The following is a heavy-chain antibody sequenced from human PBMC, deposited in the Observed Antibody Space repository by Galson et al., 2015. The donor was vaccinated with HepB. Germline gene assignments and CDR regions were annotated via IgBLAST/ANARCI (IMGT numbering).Heavy chain of an antibody. D-gene: IGHD2-15*01. V-gene: IGHV1-46*01. Sequence: SVKVSCKASGYTFTSYYMHWVRQAPGQGLEWVGIINPSAGTTSYAQKFKGRVTMTRDTSTSTVYMELSSLRSEDTAVYYCARDRTLYCSGGSCYQAFDYWGQGTLVTVSS. CDR3: ARDRTLYCSGGSCYQAFDY. J-gene: IGHJ4*02. CDR2: INPSAGTT. CDR1: GYTFTSYY.